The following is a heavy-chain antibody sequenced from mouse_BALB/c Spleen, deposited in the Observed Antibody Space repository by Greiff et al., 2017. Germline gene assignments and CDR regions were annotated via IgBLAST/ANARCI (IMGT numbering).Heavy chain of an antibody. V-gene: IGHV5-6-2*01. CDR2: INSNGGST. CDR1: GFTFSSYY. Sequence: EVQGVESGGGLVKLGGSLKLSCAASGFTFSSYYMSWVRQTPEKRLELVAAINSNGGSTYYPDTVKGRFTISRDNAKNTLYLQMSSLKSEDTALYYCARPSLYYGNYHYWGQGTSVTVSS. CDR3: ARPSLYYGNYHY. D-gene: IGHD2-1*01. J-gene: IGHJ4*01.